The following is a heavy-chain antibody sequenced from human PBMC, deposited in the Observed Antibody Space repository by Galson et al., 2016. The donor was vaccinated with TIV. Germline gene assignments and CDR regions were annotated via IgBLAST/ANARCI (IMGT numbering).Heavy chain of an antibody. J-gene: IGHJ4*02. CDR2: IDPSVGST. CDR1: GYTLSTYY. V-gene: IGHV1-46*01. CDR3: ARRFYFDY. Sequence: SVKVSCKASGYTLSTYYMHWLRQAPGQGLEWMGIIDPSVGSTTYSQKFQGRVTMTSDTSTSTVYMELTSLKSEVTAVYYCARRFYFDYWGQGTLVTVSS.